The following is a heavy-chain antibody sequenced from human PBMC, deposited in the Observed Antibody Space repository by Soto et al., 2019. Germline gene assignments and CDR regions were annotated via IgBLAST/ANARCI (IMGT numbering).Heavy chain of an antibody. J-gene: IGHJ5*02. CDR1: GYTFTSYG. CDR2: ISAYNGNT. CDR3: ARRVVTADIITSWFDP. Sequence: GCPVKGFCKGSGYTFTSYGISWGRQAPGQGLEWVGWISAYNGNTKYAQKLQGRVTMTTDTSTSTDYMELRSLRSDDTAVYYCARRVVTADIITSWFDPWGQGTLVTVSS. V-gene: IGHV1-18*01. D-gene: IGHD2-2*01.